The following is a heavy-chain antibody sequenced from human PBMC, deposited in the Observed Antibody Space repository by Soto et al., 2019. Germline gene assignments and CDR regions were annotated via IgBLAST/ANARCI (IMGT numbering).Heavy chain of an antibody. CDR1: GFTFSSYS. CDR2: ISSSSSTI. CDR3: ARAEYSSSWTGYYYYGMDV. D-gene: IGHD6-13*01. V-gene: IGHV3-48*02. Sequence: GGSLRLSCAASGFTFSSYSMNWVRQAPGKGLEWVSYISSSSSTIYYADSVRGRFTISRDNAKNSLYLQMNSLRDEDTAVYYCARAEYSSSWTGYYYYGMDVWGQGTTVTVSS. J-gene: IGHJ6*02.